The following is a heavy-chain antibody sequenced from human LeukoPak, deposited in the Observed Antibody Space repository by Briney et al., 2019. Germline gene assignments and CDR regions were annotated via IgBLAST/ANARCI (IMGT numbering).Heavy chain of an antibody. CDR1: GLTFGSYT. CDR2: ITATGSRT. D-gene: IGHD3-16*01. Sequence: PGGSLRLSCAVSGLTFGSYTMSWVRQAPGKGLEWVSGITATGSRTYYADSVKGRFTISRDSSKNTLYLQLNSLRADDTAVYYCATSMGGGNIDYWGQGALVTVSS. CDR3: ATSMGGGNIDY. J-gene: IGHJ4*02. V-gene: IGHV3-23*01.